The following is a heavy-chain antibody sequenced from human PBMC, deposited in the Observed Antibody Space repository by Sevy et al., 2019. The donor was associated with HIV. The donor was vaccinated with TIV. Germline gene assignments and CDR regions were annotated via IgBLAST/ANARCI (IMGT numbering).Heavy chain of an antibody. J-gene: IGHJ3*02. CDR1: GYTFTGYY. CDR3: ARVRWDMITFGGVTSHAFDI. D-gene: IGHD3-16*01. Sequence: ASVKVSCKASGYTFTGYYMHWVRQAPGQGLEWMGWINPNSGGTNYAQKFQGWVTMTRDTSISTAYMELSRLRSDDTAVYYCARVRWDMITFGGVTSHAFDIWGQGTMVTVSS. V-gene: IGHV1-2*04. CDR2: INPNSGGT.